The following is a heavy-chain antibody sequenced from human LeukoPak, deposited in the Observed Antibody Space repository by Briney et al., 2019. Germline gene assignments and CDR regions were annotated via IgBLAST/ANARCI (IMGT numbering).Heavy chain of an antibody. CDR1: GFTFSSYG. J-gene: IGHJ4*02. CDR3: AKDFLLYYYDSSGYTDY. Sequence: QPGGSLRLSCAASGFTFSSYGMHWVRQAPGKGLGWVAVISYDGSNKYYADSVKGRFTISRDNSKNTLYLQMNSLRAEDTAVYYCAKDFLLYYYDSSGYTDYWGQGTLVTVSS. CDR2: ISYDGSNK. V-gene: IGHV3-30*18. D-gene: IGHD3-22*01.